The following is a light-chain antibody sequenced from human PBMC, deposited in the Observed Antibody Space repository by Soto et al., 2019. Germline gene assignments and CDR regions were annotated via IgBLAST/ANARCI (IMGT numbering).Light chain of an antibody. Sequence: EIQMTQSPSSLSVSVGDRVTITCRASQSIHIHLNWYQQKPGKAPKFLIYAASSLQSGVPSRFSGSGSGTDFTLTISNLQPEDFGTYYCQQSDRVPLTFGGGTKVEIK. CDR1: QSIHIH. CDR2: AAS. CDR3: QQSDRVPLT. V-gene: IGKV1-39*01. J-gene: IGKJ4*01.